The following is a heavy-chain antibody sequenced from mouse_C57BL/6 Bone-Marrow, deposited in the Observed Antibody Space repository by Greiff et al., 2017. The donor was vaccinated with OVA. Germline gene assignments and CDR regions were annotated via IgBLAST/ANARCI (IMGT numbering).Heavy chain of an antibody. CDR2: IDPENGDT. V-gene: IGHV14-4*01. Sequence: VQLQQSGAELVRPGASVKLSCTASGFTITDGYMHWVKQRPEQGQEWIGWIDPENGDTEYASKFQGQATITADTSSNTAYLQLSSLTSEDTAVYYCTYLLPLAWFAYWGQGTLVTVSA. D-gene: IGHD1-1*01. CDR1: GFTITDGY. CDR3: TYLLPLAWFAY. J-gene: IGHJ3*01.